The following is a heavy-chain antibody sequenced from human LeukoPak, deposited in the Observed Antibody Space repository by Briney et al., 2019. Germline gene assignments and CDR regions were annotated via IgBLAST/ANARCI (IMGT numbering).Heavy chain of an antibody. D-gene: IGHD3-22*01. Sequence: SETLSLTCTVSGGSISSYYWSWIRQPAGKGLEWIGRIYTSGSTNYSPSLRSRVTMSVDTSKNQFSLKLSSVTAADTAVYYCARVEERLFDGAFDIWGQGTMVTVSS. J-gene: IGHJ3*02. V-gene: IGHV4-4*07. CDR1: GGSISSYY. CDR2: IYTSGST. CDR3: ARVEERLFDGAFDI.